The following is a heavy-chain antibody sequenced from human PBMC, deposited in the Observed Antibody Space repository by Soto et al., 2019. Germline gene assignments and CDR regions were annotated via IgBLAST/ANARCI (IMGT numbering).Heavy chain of an antibody. J-gene: IGHJ3*01. V-gene: IGHV1-69*11. D-gene: IGHD3-10*01. CDR2: ITPILGAV. CDR1: GGTFNSYT. Sequence: QVQLVQSGAEVKKPGSSVKVSCKASGGTFNSYTFSWVRQAPGQGLEWMGRITPILGAVDCAQKFQARVTIIADETTRTVYMNLSSLSSDDTAVYYCARGPRGAFDVWGQGKMVTVSS. CDR3: ARGPRGAFDV.